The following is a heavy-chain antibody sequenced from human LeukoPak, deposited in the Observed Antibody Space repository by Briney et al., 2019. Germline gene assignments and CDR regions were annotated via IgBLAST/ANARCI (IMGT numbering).Heavy chain of an antibody. Sequence: GGSLRLSCAASGFTFSSYEMNWVRQAPGKGLEWVSYISSSGSTIYYADSVKGRFTISRDNAKNSLYLQMNSLRAEDTAVHYCARDTLSMAEQQLVRYFDYWGQGTLVTVSS. CDR1: GFTFSSYE. V-gene: IGHV3-48*03. D-gene: IGHD6-13*01. CDR2: ISSSGSTI. J-gene: IGHJ4*02. CDR3: ARDTLSMAEQQLVRYFDY.